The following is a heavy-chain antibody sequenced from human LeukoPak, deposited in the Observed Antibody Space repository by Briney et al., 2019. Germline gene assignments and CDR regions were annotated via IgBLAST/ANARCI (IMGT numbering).Heavy chain of an antibody. CDR2: FDPEDGET. Sequence: ASVKVSCKVSGYTLTELSMHWVRQAPGKGLEWMGGFDPEDGETIYAQKFQGRVTMTEDTSTDTAYMELSSLRSEDTAVYYCATDISQGIERATHYWGQGTLVTVSS. CDR1: GYTLTELS. D-gene: IGHD2-15*01. J-gene: IGHJ4*02. V-gene: IGHV1-24*01. CDR3: ATDISQGIERATHY.